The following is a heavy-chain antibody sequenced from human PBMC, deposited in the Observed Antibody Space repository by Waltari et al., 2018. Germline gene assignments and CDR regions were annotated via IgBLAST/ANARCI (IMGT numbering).Heavy chain of an antibody. CDR2: IYYSGST. J-gene: IGHJ4*02. CDR3: ARTYYDYIWGSYYFDY. Sequence: QVQLQESGPGLVKPSETLSLTCTVAGGSISSHYWSWIRQPPGKGLEWIGYIYYSGSTNYNPSLKSRVTISVDTSKNQFSLKLSSVTAADTAVYYCARTYYDYIWGSYYFDYWGQGTLVTVSS. CDR1: GGSISSHY. D-gene: IGHD3-16*01. V-gene: IGHV4-59*11.